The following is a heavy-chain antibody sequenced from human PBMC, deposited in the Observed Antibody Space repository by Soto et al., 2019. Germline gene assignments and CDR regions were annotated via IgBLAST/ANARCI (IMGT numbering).Heavy chain of an antibody. CDR1: GFTFSSNG. V-gene: IGHV3-33*03. CDR3: AKEGNMGSSSWYYFDY. J-gene: IGHJ4*02. D-gene: IGHD6-13*01. Sequence: QVQLVESGGGVVQPGRSLRLSCAASGFTFSSNGMHWVRQAPGKGLEWVATIWYDASNKYYADSVKGRFTISRDNSKNLLYLHMNNLRAEDTAVYYCAKEGNMGSSSWYYFDYWGQGTLVTVSS. CDR2: IWYDASNK.